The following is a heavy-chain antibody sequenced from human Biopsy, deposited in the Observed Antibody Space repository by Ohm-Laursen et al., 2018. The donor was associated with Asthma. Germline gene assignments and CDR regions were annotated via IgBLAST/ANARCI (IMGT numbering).Heavy chain of an antibody. J-gene: IGHJ4*02. D-gene: IGHD3-3*01. V-gene: IGHV3-30-3*01. Sequence: SLRLSCAASGFTFRSYAMHWVRQAPGKGLEWVAVGGSYYDGGLKYYADSVNGRFTVSRDDSKNTLYLQMNSLRPDDTAVYYCARDVMEWYLPAFDFWGQGTLVTLSS. CDR2: GGSYYDGGLK. CDR3: ARDVMEWYLPAFDF. CDR1: GFTFRSYA.